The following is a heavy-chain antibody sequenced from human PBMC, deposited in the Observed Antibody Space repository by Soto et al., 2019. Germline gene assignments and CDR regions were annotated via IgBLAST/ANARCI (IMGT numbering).Heavy chain of an antibody. Sequence: QVQLVQSGAEMKKPGASVKVSCKASGYTFTRHYMHWVRQAPGQGLEWMGVIHPNGSPTVYAQNFQGRLVLNTETTTSTVYMELSMLRSDDTAVYYCARDHSYEDSYWWLDPWGQGTLVTVSS. CDR2: IHPNGSPT. D-gene: IGHD2-15*01. J-gene: IGHJ5*02. CDR1: GYTFTRHY. V-gene: IGHV1-46*01. CDR3: ARDHSYEDSYWWLDP.